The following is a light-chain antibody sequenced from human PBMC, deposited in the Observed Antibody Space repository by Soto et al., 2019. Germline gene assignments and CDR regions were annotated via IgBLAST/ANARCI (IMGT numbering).Light chain of an antibody. J-gene: IGKJ4*02. Sequence: DIQMTQSPSTLSASVGDRVSITCRASQSVGNSLAWYQQRPGKAPKLLIFDASTLESGVPSKFSGGGSDTEFTFTISSLQPDDSATYYCQQYNTYGLTFGGGTKVEIK. CDR2: DAS. CDR1: QSVGNS. V-gene: IGKV1-5*01. CDR3: QQYNTYGLT.